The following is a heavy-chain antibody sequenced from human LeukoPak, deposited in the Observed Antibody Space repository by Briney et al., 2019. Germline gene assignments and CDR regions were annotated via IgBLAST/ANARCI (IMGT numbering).Heavy chain of an antibody. CDR3: AKDITSYYYDSSGSLFDY. CDR1: GFTFYDYA. Sequence: QTGRSLRLSCAASGFTFYDYAMHWVRQAPGKGLEWVSGISWNSGSIGYADSVKGRFTISRDNAKNSLYLQMNSLRAEDTALYYCAKDITSYYYDSSGSLFDYWGQGTLVTVSS. D-gene: IGHD3-22*01. CDR2: ISWNSGSI. V-gene: IGHV3-9*01. J-gene: IGHJ4*02.